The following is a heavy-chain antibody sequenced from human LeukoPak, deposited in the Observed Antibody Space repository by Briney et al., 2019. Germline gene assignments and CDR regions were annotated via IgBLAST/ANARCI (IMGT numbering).Heavy chain of an antibody. CDR3: ARGSGYSYGLVYYYYGMDV. V-gene: IGHV4-39*01. CDR1: GGSISSSSYY. Sequence: SETLSLTCTVSGGSISSSSYYWGWIRQPPGKGLEWIGSIYYSGSTYYNPSLKSRVTISVDTSKNQFSLKLSPVTAADTAVYYCARGSGYSYGLVYYYYGMDVWGQGTTVTVSS. CDR2: IYYSGST. J-gene: IGHJ6*02. D-gene: IGHD5-18*01.